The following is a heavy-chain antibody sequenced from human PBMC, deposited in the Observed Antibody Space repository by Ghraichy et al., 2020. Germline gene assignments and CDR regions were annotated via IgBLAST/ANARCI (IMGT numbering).Heavy chain of an antibody. J-gene: IGHJ4*02. D-gene: IGHD3-10*01. CDR1: GFTFSSYS. V-gene: IGHV3-21*01. CDR3: ARYGSGSYNGY. CDR2: ISSSSSYI. Sequence: GESLNISCAASGFTFSSYSMNWVRQAPGKGLEWVSSISSSSSYIYYADSVKGRFTISRDNAKNSLYLQMNSLRAEDTAVYYCARYGSGSYNGYWGQGTLVTVSS.